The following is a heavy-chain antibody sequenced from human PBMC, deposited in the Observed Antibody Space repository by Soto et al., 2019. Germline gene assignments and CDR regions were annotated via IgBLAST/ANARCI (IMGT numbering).Heavy chain of an antibody. Sequence: PSEALSHTYTVAGGSISSGDYYWSWISQPPGKGLEWIGYIYYSGSTYYNPSLKSRVTISVDTSKNQFPLKLSAVTAADTAVYYCARDNGRNYFDYWGQGTLVTVPS. CDR1: GGSISSGDYY. CDR2: IYYSGST. V-gene: IGHV4-30-4*01. D-gene: IGHD2-8*01. J-gene: IGHJ4*02. CDR3: ARDNGRNYFDY.